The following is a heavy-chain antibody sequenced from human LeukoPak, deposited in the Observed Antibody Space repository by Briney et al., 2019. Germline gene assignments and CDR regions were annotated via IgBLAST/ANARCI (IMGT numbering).Heavy chain of an antibody. CDR1: GFSFSSSA. V-gene: IGHV3-64*01. D-gene: IGHD3-22*01. J-gene: IGHJ4*02. CDR2: ITNNGGYT. CDR3: AGASPDGFYDY. Sequence: GGSLRLSCAASGFSFSSSAMHWVRQAPGKGPEYVSAITNNGGYTSYANSVKGRFTISRDNSKNTLYLQMGSLRTEDTAVYYCAGASPDGFYDYWGQGTLVTVSS.